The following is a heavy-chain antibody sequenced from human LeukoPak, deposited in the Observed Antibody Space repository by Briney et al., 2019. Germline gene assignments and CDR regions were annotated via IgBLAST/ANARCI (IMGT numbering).Heavy chain of an antibody. CDR3: ARGQYSFDY. D-gene: IGHD2/OR15-2a*01. V-gene: IGHV3-11*06. J-gene: IGHJ4*02. CDR2: VSYTSSST. Sequence: GGSLRLSCAASGFTFTDYYMSWIRQAPGKGLEWVSYVSYTSSSTTYADSVKGRFTISRDNAKNSLYLQMNSLRAEDTAVYYCARGQYSFDYWGQGTLVTVSS. CDR1: GFTFTDYY.